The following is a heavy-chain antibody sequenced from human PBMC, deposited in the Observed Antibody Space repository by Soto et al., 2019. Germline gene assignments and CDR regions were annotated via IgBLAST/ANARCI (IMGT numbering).Heavy chain of an antibody. V-gene: IGHV3-23*01. CDR3: GKAYSNRGPNDWFDP. CDR1: GFTFSSYA. J-gene: IGHJ5*02. CDR2: ITGSGSGS. D-gene: IGHD1-26*01. Sequence: EVQLLESGGGWLQPGGSLRLSCAASGFTFSSYAMNWVRQAPGKGLEWVSGITGSGSGSYYSDSVKGRFTISGDKSKKTLYLHMNSLRAEDRAVYYCGKAYSNRGPNDWFDPGGQGTRVTVSS.